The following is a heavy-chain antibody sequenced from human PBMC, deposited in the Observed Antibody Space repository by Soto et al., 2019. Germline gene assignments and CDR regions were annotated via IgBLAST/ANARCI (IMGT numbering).Heavy chain of an antibody. V-gene: IGHV4-39*01. CDR2: IYYSGST. J-gene: IGHJ6*03. CDR1: GGSISSSSYY. D-gene: IGHD3-9*01. Sequence: SETLSLTCTVSGGSISSSSYYWGWIRQPPGKGLEWIGSIYYSGSTYYNPSLKSRVTISVDTSKNQFSLKLSSVTAADTAVYYCARHAAFVYYDILTGKHYMDVWGKGTTVTVSS. CDR3: ARHAAFVYYDILTGKHYMDV.